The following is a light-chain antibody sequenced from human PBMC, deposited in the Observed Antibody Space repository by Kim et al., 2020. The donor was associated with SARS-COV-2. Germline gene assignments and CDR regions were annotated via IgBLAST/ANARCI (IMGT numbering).Light chain of an antibody. J-gene: IGKJ1*01. CDR3: QQYNDWPTWT. CDR1: QNVYTN. Sequence: SSGERATLACRTSQNVYTNLAWYQQKGGQAPRLLIHGASTRATGIPARFSGSGSGTEFTLTVSSLQSEDVGIYYCQQYNDWPTWTFGQGTKVDIK. CDR2: GAS. V-gene: IGKV3-15*01.